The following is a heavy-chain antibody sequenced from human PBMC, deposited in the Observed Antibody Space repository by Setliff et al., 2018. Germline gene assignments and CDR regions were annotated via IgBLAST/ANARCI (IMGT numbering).Heavy chain of an antibody. CDR2: IKQDGSTK. Sequence: PGGSLRLSCVVSGFGFSRHWMSWVRQAPGKGLEWVADIKQDGSTKYYLDSAKGRFTISRDNAKRSLYLQMNGLRADDTGVYYCVRDDADNYDAFDNWGQGTLVTVSS. J-gene: IGHJ3*02. CDR3: VRDDADNYDAFDN. CDR1: GFGFSRHW. D-gene: IGHD3-22*01. V-gene: IGHV3-7*01.